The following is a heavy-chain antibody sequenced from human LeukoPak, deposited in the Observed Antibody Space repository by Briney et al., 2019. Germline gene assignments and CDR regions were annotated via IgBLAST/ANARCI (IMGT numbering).Heavy chain of an antibody. D-gene: IGHD2-2*01. J-gene: IGHJ6*03. CDR1: GYTFTNYG. Sequence: ASVKVSCKASGYTFTNYGINWLRQAPGQGLEWMGWISAYNGNTNYAQRLQGRVTMTTDTSTSTAYMELRSLRSDDTAVYYCGYCSSTSCRYYYYYMDVWGKGTTVTVSS. CDR3: GYCSSTSCRYYYYYMDV. CDR2: ISAYNGNT. V-gene: IGHV1-18*01.